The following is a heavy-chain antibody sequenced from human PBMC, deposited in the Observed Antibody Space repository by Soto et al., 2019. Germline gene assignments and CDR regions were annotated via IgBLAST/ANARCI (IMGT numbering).Heavy chain of an antibody. J-gene: IGHJ4*02. Sequence: QLQLQESGPGLVKPSETLSLTCTVSGGSVNSSRYYWGWIRQPPGKGPEWIGTIYYTGTTYYNPSLKSRVTISVDTSKNQFSLNLSSVTAADTAVHSCARVYYDSSGFVPWGQGTLVVVSS. V-gene: IGHV4-39*01. D-gene: IGHD3-22*01. CDR1: GGSVNSSRYY. CDR3: ARVYYDSSGFVP. CDR2: IYYTGTT.